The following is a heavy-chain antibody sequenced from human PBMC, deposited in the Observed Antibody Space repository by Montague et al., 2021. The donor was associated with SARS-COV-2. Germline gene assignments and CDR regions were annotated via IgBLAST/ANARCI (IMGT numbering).Heavy chain of an antibody. V-gene: IGHV4-34*01. J-gene: IGHJ3*02. CDR3: ARGQVTIFGILIMLPAAEAIDS. CDR1: GGSFSSNY. D-gene: IGHD3-3*01. CDR2: VDHCGST. Sequence: SETLSLTCTVYGGSFSSNYWSWGRQPPGTGLEMIGDVDHCGSTNNNPSLKSRLSISVDRSKNQIPLKLNLVSAADTAVYDCARGQVTIFGILIMLPAAEAIDSWSQGTKVTVSS.